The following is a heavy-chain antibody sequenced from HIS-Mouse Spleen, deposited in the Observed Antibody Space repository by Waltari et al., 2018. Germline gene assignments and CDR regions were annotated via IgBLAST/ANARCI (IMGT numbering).Heavy chain of an antibody. CDR2: IYSGGST. J-gene: IGHJ4*02. Sequence: EVQLVESGGGLIQPGGSLRLSCAAPGFTVSSNYMSWVRQAPGKGLEWVSVIYSGGSTYYADSVKGRFTISRDNSKNTLYLQMNSLRAEDTAVYYCAGGVGSSWYYFDYWGQGTLVTVSS. CDR3: AGGVGSSWYYFDY. V-gene: IGHV3-53*01. CDR1: GFTVSSNY. D-gene: IGHD6-13*01.